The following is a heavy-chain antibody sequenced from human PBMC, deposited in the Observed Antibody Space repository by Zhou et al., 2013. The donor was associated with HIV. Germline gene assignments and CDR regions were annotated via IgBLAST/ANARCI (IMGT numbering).Heavy chain of an antibody. CDR2: SSLSFGTA. J-gene: IGHJ3*02. CDR3: ANSRLGYYDSSGGMGAFDI. Sequence: QVQLVQSGAEVKKPGSSVKVSCKASGGTFSSYAISWVRQAPGQGLEWMGGSSLSFGTANYAQKFQGRVTITADKSTSTAYMELSSLRSEDTAVYYCANSRLGYYDSSGGMGAFDIWGQGTMVTVSS. D-gene: IGHD3-22*01. CDR1: GGTFSSYA. V-gene: IGHV1-69*14.